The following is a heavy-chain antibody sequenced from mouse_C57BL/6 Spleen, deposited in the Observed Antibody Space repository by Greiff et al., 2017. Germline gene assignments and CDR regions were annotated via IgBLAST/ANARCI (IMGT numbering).Heavy chain of an antibody. CDR3: ARDDYDGAWFAY. CDR2: IWSGGST. J-gene: IGHJ3*01. CDR1: GFSLTSYG. D-gene: IGHD2-4*01. Sequence: QVQLQQSGPGLVQPSQSLSITCTVSGFSLTSYGVHWVRQSPGKGLEWLGVIWSGGSTDYNAAFISRLGISKDNSKSQVFFKMNSLQADDTAIYYCARDDYDGAWFAYWGQGTLVTVSA. V-gene: IGHV2-2*01.